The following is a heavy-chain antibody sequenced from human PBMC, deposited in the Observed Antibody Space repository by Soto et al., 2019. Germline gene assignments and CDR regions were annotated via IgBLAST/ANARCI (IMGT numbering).Heavy chain of an antibody. CDR1: GGTFSRYT. J-gene: IGHJ4*02. Sequence: SSVKVSCKASGGTFSRYTITWVRQAPGQGLEWMGGITPMFGTPNYAQKFQGRVTITADESTSTDYMELSSLRSEDTAMYYCARYGTLYDSSAYHYPYSAQRTFVPVSS. CDR2: ITPMFGTP. D-gene: IGHD3-22*01. V-gene: IGHV1-69*13. CDR3: ARYGTLYDSSAYHYPY.